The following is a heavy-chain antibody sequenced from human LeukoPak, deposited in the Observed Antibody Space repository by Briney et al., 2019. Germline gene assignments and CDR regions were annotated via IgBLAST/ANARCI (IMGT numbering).Heavy chain of an antibody. Sequence: GGSLRLSCAASGFTLSTYWMHWVRQAPGKGLVWVSRINSEGSSTTYADSVKGRFTISRDNAKNILYLQMNSLRAEDTAVYYCAKVGTTVVTFHFDYWGQGTLVTVSS. J-gene: IGHJ4*02. CDR3: AKVGTTVVTFHFDY. CDR1: GFTLSTYW. D-gene: IGHD4-23*01. CDR2: INSEGSST. V-gene: IGHV3-74*01.